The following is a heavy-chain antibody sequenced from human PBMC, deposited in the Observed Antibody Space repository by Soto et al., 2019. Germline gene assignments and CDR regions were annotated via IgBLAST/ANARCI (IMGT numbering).Heavy chain of an antibody. D-gene: IGHD3-10*01. CDR1: GESFSDYF. CDR3: ARGVGSGRDYGLDV. V-gene: IGHV4-34*01. J-gene: IGHJ6*02. CDR2: IDQTGRT. Sequence: QVQLQQWGAGLLKPSETLSLTCAVSGESFSDYFWSWIRQPPGKGLEWIGEIDQTGRTNYNPSLKSRVITSVDTSKNQFSLNLSSVTAADTAMYYCARGVGSGRDYGLDVWGQGTTVTVS.